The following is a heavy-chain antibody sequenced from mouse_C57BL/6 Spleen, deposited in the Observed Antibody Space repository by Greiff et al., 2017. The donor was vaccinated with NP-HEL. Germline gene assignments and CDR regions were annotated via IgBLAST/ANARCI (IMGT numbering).Heavy chain of an antibody. D-gene: IGHD1-1*02. CDR3: AREGTGAWFAY. Sequence: VQLQQPGAELVKPGASVKLSCKASGYTFTSYWMHWVKQRPGQGLEWIGMIHPNSGSTNYNEKFKSKATLTVDKSCSTAYMQLSSLTSEDSAVYYCAREGTGAWFAYWGQGTLVTVSA. CDR2: IHPNSGST. V-gene: IGHV1-64*01. CDR1: GYTFTSYW. J-gene: IGHJ3*01.